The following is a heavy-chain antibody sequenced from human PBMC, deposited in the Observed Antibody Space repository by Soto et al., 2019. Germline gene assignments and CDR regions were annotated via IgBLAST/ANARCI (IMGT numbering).Heavy chain of an antibody. CDR1: GGTFSSYA. V-gene: IGHV1-69*13. J-gene: IGHJ6*02. CDR3: ARGYCSSTSCYAYYYYYYGMDV. Sequence: SVKVSCKASGGTFSSYAISWVRQAPGQGLEWMGGIIPIFGTANYAQKFQGRVTITADESTSTAYMELSSLRSEDTAVYYCARGYCSSTSCYAYYYYYYGMDVWGQGTTVTVSS. D-gene: IGHD2-2*01. CDR2: IIPIFGTA.